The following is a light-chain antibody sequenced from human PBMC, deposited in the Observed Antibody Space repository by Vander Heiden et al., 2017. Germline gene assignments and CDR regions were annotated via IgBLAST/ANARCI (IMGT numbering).Light chain of an antibody. CDR1: SSNIGAGYY. Sequence: QSVLTQPPSVSGAPGHRVTISCTGSSSNIGAGYYVHWYQQLPGTAPNLLIYDNSNRPSGVPDRCSGSKSGTSASLAITGLQAEDEADYYCQSYDSSLSGSRVFGGGTKVTVL. J-gene: IGLJ3*02. CDR2: DNS. CDR3: QSYDSSLSGSRV. V-gene: IGLV1-40*01.